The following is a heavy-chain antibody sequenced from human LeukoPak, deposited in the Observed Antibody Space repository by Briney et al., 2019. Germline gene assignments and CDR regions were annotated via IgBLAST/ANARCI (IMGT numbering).Heavy chain of an antibody. V-gene: IGHV3-23*01. Sequence: GGSLRLSCAASGFTFRSYAMSWVREAPGRGLEWVSAISGSGGSTYYADSVKGRFTISRDNSKNALYLQMNSLRAEDTAVYYCAKDWDYYGSGSYYPYFDYWGQGTLVTVSS. CDR3: AKDWDYYGSGSYYPYFDY. J-gene: IGHJ4*01. CDR1: GFTFRSYA. D-gene: IGHD3-10*01. CDR2: ISGSGGST.